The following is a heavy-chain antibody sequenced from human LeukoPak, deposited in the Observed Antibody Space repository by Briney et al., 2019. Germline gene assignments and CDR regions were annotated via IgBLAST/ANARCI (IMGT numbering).Heavy chain of an antibody. V-gene: IGHV3-74*01. CDR3: AKGGNGSSVLDV. CDR2: INSDGSDT. CDR1: GFTFSNYW. Sequence: PGGSLRLSCAASGFTFSNYWMHWVRQAPGKGLEWVSRINSDGSDTNYADSVKGRITISRDNSKNTLHLQMNSLRAEDTAVYYCAKGGNGSSVLDVWGKGTRVTVSS. D-gene: IGHD6-6*01. J-gene: IGHJ6*04.